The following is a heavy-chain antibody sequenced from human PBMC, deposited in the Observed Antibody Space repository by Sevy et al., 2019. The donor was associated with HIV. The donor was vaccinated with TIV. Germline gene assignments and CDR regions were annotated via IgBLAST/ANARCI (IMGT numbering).Heavy chain of an antibody. D-gene: IGHD3-9*01. V-gene: IGHV3-30*18. J-gene: IGHJ6*03. CDR1: GFTFSSYG. CDR2: ISYDGSNK. Sequence: GESLKISCAASGFTFSSYGMHWVRQAPGKGLEWVAVISYDGSNKYYADSVKGRFTISRDNSKNTLYLQMNSLRAEDTAVYYCAKWHYDILTGYYVPYYMDVWGKGTTVTVSS. CDR3: AKWHYDILTGYYVPYYMDV.